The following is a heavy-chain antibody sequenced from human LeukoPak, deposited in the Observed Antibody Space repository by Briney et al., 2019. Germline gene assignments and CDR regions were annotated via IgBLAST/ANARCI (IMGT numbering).Heavy chain of an antibody. V-gene: IGHV4-38-2*01. Sequence: SETLSLTCAVSGYSISSAFYWGWIRQSPGKGLEWIGTIHYSGSTSYNPSLKSRVTISVDTSKNQFSLKLRSVTAADTAVYYCAGYCGGDCYPDFDYWGQGTLVTVSS. CDR2: IHYSGST. CDR3: AGYCGGDCYPDFDY. J-gene: IGHJ4*02. CDR1: GYSISSAFY. D-gene: IGHD2-21*02.